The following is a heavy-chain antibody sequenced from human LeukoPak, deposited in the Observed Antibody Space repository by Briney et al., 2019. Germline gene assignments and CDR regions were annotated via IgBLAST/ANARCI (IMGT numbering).Heavy chain of an antibody. V-gene: IGHV3-9*01. CDR1: GFTFDDYA. D-gene: IGHD2-8*02. J-gene: IGHJ3*01. CDR2: ISWNSGSI. Sequence: GGSLRLSCAASGFTFDDYAMHWVRQAPGKGLEWVSGISWNSGSIGYADSVKGRFTISRDNSKNTLYLQMNSLRAEDTAVYYCARVKVRTGSNDAFDVWGQGTMVSVPS. CDR3: ARVKVRTGSNDAFDV.